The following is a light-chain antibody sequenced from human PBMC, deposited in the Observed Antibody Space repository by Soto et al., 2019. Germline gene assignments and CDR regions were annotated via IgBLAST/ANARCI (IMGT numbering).Light chain of an antibody. CDR2: DAS. CDR3: QQYNSYPWT. Sequence: DIQITQSPSTLSASVGDRVTITCRASQSISSWLAWYQQKPGKAPKLLIYDASSLESGVPSRFSGSGSGTEFILNISSLQPDDFATYYCQQYNSYPWTFGQGTKVDIK. V-gene: IGKV1-5*01. CDR1: QSISSW. J-gene: IGKJ1*01.